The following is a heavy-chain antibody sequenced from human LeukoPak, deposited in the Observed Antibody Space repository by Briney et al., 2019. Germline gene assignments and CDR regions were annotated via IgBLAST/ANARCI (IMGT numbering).Heavy chain of an antibody. V-gene: IGHV4-59*01. CDR2: IYYSGST. Sequence: SETLSLTCTVSGGSISSYYWSWIRQPPGKGLEWIGYIYYSGSTNYNPSLKSRVTISVDTSKNQFSLKLSSVTAADTAVYYCARRSRGAAAGLNRGAFDIWGQGTMVTVSS. CDR1: GGSISSYY. CDR3: ARRSRGAAAGLNRGAFDI. J-gene: IGHJ3*02. D-gene: IGHD6-13*01.